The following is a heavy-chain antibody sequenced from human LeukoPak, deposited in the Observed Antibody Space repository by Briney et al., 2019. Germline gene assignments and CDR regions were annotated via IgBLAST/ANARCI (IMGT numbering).Heavy chain of an antibody. CDR3: ARRWGKNWFDP. CDR1: GGSISSYY. CDR2: IYYSGST. D-gene: IGHD7-27*01. Sequence: SETLSLTCTVSGGSISSYYWSWIRQPPGKGLEWIGYIYYSGSTNYNPSLKSRVTISVDTSKNQFSLKLSSVTAADTAVYYCARRWGKNWFDPWGQGTLVTVSS. J-gene: IGHJ5*02. V-gene: IGHV4-59*08.